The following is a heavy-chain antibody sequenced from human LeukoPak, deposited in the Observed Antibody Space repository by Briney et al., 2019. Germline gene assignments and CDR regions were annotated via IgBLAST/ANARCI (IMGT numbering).Heavy chain of an antibody. CDR2: IYYSGST. V-gene: IGHV4-31*03. D-gene: IGHD6-6*01. J-gene: IGHJ3*02. CDR3: ARRPPALGAFDI. CDR1: GGSISSGGYY. Sequence: PSETLSLTCTVSGGSISSGGYYWSWIHQHPGKGLEWIGYIYYSGSTYYNPSLKTRVTISADTSKNQFSLQLSSVTAADTAIYYCARRPPALGAFDIWGHGTMVTVSS.